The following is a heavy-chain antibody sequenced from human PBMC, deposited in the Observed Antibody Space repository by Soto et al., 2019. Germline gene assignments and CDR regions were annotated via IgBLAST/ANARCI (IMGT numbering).Heavy chain of an antibody. CDR1: GFTSTRYA. V-gene: IGHV3-23*01. J-gene: IGHJ4*02. CDR2: IRGSGVST. Sequence: GGSLRLSCAASGFTSTRYAMTWVRRPPGKGLEWVSAIRGSGVSTYYADSVKGRFTISRDNSKNTLYLQMNSLRAEDTAVYYCAKEAGYSSGWDTFDYWGQGTLVPVSS. CDR3: AKEAGYSSGWDTFDY. D-gene: IGHD6-19*01.